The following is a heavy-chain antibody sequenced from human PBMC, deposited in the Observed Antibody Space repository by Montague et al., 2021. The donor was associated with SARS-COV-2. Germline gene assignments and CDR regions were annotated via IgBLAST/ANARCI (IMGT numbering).Heavy chain of an antibody. V-gene: IGHV3-48*03. J-gene: IGHJ6*02. CDR2: ISSSGSII. Sequence: SLRLSCAASGFTFTHYEMNWVRQAPGKGLEWVSYISSSGSIIYYADSVKGRFTISRDVAKNSLYLQMSSLRAEDTAVYYCARDREYCSSASGYDIYYGMDVWGPGTTVTVSS. CDR1: GFTFTHYE. CDR3: ARDREYCSSASGYDIYYGMDV. D-gene: IGHD2-2*01.